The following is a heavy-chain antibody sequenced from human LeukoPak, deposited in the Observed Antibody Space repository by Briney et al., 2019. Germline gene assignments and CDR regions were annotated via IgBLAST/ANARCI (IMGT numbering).Heavy chain of an antibody. CDR3: ARDLFAAMLLDY. D-gene: IGHD2-2*01. CDR1: GGSFSGYY. V-gene: IGHV4-34*01. Sequence: SETLSLTCAVYGGSFSGYYWSWIRQPPGKGLEWIGEINHSGSTNYNPSLKSRVTISVDTSKNQFSLKLSSVTAADTAVYYCARDLFAAMLLDYWGQGTLVTVSS. CDR2: INHSGST. J-gene: IGHJ4*02.